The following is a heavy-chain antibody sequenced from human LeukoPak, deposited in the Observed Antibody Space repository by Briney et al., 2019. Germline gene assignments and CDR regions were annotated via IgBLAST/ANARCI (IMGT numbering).Heavy chain of an antibody. CDR3: ARGPDYYGDYISWFPDAFHI. D-gene: IGHD4-17*01. J-gene: IGHJ3*02. Sequence: SETLSLTCAVSGASFSGYFWNWIRQSPEKGLEWIGEIKYDGTTNYNPSLTSRVTMSIDKATNQFHLKVTSLTAADTAVHYCARGPDYYGDYISWFPDAFHIWGQGTLVSVSP. V-gene: IGHV4-34*01. CDR2: IKYDGTT. CDR1: GASFSGYF.